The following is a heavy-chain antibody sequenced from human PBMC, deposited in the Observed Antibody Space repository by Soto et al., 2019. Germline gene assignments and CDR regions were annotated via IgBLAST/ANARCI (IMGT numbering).Heavy chain of an antibody. V-gene: IGHV5-51*01. Sequence: GESLKISCKGSGYSFTSYWIGWVRQMPGKGLEWMGIIYPGDSDTRYSPSFQGQVTISADKSISTAYLQWSSLKASDTAMYYCARCYDFWSGYYTRYYGMDVWGQGTTVT. CDR1: GYSFTSYW. D-gene: IGHD3-3*01. CDR2: IYPGDSDT. CDR3: ARCYDFWSGYYTRYYGMDV. J-gene: IGHJ6*02.